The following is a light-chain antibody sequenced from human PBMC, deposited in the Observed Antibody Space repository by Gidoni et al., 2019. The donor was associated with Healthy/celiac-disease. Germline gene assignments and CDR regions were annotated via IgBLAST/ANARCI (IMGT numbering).Light chain of an antibody. CDR1: SLRSYY. J-gene: IGLJ3*02. CDR2: GKN. Sequence: SSELPQDPAVSVALGQTVRITCQGDSLRSYYASWYQQKPGQAPVLFIYGKNNRPSGIPDRFSGSSSGNTASLTITGAQAEDEADYYCNSRDSSGNHLGVFGGGTKLTVL. CDR3: NSRDSSGNHLGV. V-gene: IGLV3-19*01.